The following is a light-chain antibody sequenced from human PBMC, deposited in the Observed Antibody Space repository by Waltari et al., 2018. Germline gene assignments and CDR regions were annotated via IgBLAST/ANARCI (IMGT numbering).Light chain of an antibody. Sequence: DIVMTQSPDSLAVSLGERATINCKSSQTLLDSSNNRNYLAWYQQKQGQPPKLLIYWASSRESGVPDRFSGSGSGTDFTLTITSLQAEDVAVYYCQQYYSPPPLFTFGPGTKVDIK. CDR2: WAS. V-gene: IGKV4-1*01. J-gene: IGKJ3*01. CDR3: QQYYSPPPLFT. CDR1: QTLLDSSNNRNY.